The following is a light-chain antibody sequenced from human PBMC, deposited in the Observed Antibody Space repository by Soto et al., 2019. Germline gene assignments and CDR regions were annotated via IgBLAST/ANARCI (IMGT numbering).Light chain of an antibody. Sequence: EIVLTQSPVTLSLSPGERATLSCRASQSVDGSLAWYQLKPGQTPRLLIYDTSNRATGIPVRFSGSGSGTDFTLTISRLEPEDFAVYYCQHRATWPLTFGGGTKVEIK. CDR2: DTS. J-gene: IGKJ4*01. CDR1: QSVDGS. V-gene: IGKV3-11*01. CDR3: QHRATWPLT.